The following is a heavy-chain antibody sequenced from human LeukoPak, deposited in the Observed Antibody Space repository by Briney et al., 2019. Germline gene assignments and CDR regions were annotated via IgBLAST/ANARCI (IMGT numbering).Heavy chain of an antibody. J-gene: IGHJ4*02. D-gene: IGHD5-24*01. V-gene: IGHV3-30*03. CDR2: ISYDGSNK. CDR1: GFTVSSNY. CDR3: TRVGYIDEGIDY. Sequence: GGSLRLSCAASGFTVSSNYMSWVRQAPGKGLEWVAVISYDGSNKYYADSVKGRFTISRDNAKNSLYLQMNSLRAEDTAIYYCTRVGYIDEGIDYWGQGTLVTVSS.